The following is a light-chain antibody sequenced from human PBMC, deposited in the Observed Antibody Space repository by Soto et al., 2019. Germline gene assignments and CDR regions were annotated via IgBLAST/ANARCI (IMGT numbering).Light chain of an antibody. CDR2: VTSDGSH. Sequence: QSVLTQSPSASASLGASVKLTCTLSSGHSSFAIAWHQQPPEKGPRYLMNVTSDGSHTKGDGIPDRFSGSSSGAERYLTISSLQSDDEADYYCQTWATGIRVFGGGTQLTVL. V-gene: IGLV4-69*01. CDR1: SGHSSFA. J-gene: IGLJ3*02. CDR3: QTWATGIRV.